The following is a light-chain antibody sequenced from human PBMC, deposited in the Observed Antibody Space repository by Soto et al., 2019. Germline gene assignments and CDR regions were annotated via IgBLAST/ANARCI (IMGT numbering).Light chain of an antibody. CDR2: QTS. V-gene: IGKV1-5*03. CDR3: QQYNSYWT. CDR1: QTILNS. Sequence: IPMTQSPSALSASVGDTVTITCRASQTILNSLAWYQHKPGKAPKLLIYQTSTLESGVPSRFSGSGSGTEFTLTISSLQPDDSATYYCQQYNSYWTFGRGTKVEIK. J-gene: IGKJ1*01.